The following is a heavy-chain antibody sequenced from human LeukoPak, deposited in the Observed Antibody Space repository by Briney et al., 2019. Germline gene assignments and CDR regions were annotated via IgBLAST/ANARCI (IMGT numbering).Heavy chain of an antibody. CDR2: ISGGGETT. CDR1: GFTFNNYA. V-gene: IGHV3-23*01. CDR3: ARDYADYVGYFFFDY. J-gene: IGHJ4*02. D-gene: IGHD4-17*01. Sequence: GGSLRLSCAASGFTFNNYAMNWVRQAPGKGLEWVSSISGGGETTYYADSAESRFTISRDNSQNTLYLQMNSLRAEDTAVHYCARDYADYVGYFFFDYWGQGTLVTVSS.